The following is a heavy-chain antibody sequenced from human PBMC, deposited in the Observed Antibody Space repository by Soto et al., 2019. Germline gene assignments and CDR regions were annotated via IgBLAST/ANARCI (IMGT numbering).Heavy chain of an antibody. V-gene: IGHV4-34*01. J-gene: IGHJ3*02. CDR2: INHSGST. Sequence: SETLSLTCAVYGGSFSGYYWSWIRQPPGMGLEWIGEINHSGSTNYNPSIKSRVTISVDTSKNQFSLKLSSVPAADTAVSDCARGAYYYGSGNLFRAAGALDIWGQGTMDTVSS. CDR1: GGSFSGYY. D-gene: IGHD3-10*01. CDR3: ARGAYYYGSGNLFRAAGALDI.